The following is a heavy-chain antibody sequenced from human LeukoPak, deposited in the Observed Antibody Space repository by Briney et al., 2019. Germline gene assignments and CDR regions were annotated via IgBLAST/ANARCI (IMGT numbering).Heavy chain of an antibody. V-gene: IGHV4-39*07. CDR1: GASMSNYY. CDR3: AREANYYGSGSYFEGTFDH. Sequence: SETLSLTCNVSGASMSNYYWVWIRQPPGKGLEWIGSIYHSGTTYSGSTYYNPSLKSRVTISLDTSKNQFSLKVGSMTAADTAVYYCAREANYYGSGSYFEGTFDHWGQGSLVIVSS. CDR2: IYHSGTTYSGST. D-gene: IGHD3-10*01. J-gene: IGHJ4*02.